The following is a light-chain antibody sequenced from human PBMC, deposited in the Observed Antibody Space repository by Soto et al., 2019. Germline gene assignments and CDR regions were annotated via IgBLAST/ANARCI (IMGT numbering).Light chain of an antibody. Sequence: DILMTQSPSSLSTSVGYRVTITGRASQRISTYLNWYQQKPGKAPNLLILDASTLQSGVPSRFSGSGSGTDFTLTISSLQVEDSATYYCQQTYTPPRTFGQGTKVEIK. CDR2: DAS. CDR1: QRISTY. V-gene: IGKV1-39*01. CDR3: QQTYTPPRT. J-gene: IGKJ1*01.